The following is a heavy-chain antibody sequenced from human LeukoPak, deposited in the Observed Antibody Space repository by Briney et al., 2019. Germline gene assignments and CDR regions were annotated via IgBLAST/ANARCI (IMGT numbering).Heavy chain of an antibody. CDR3: AKLGYSSPDDY. D-gene: IGHD6-13*01. J-gene: IGHJ4*02. CDR2: IFTDDTT. V-gene: IGHV3-53*01. CDR1: GFSISSNH. Sequence: GGSLRLSCAASGFSISSNHMSWVRQAPGKGLEWISLIFTDDTTNYADSVKGRFTISRDISKNTLYLQMNSLRAEDTAVYYCAKLGYSSPDDYWGQGSLVTVSS.